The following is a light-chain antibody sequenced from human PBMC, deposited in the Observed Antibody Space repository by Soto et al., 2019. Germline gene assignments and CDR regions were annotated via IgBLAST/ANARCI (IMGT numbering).Light chain of an antibody. Sequence: QSVLTQPPSVSAAPGQKVTISCSGRSSNIGNNYVSWYQQLPGTAPKLLIYDNNKRPSGIPDRFSGSKSGTSATLGITGLQTGDEADYYFGTWDSSLSAWVFGGGTKLTVL. V-gene: IGLV1-51*01. CDR3: GTWDSSLSAWV. CDR1: SSNIGNNY. J-gene: IGLJ3*02. CDR2: DNN.